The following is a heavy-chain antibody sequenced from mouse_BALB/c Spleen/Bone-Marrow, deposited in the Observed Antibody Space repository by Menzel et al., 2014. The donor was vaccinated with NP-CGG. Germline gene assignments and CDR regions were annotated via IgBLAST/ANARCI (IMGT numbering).Heavy chain of an antibody. CDR3: ARNYDYDGGYYAMDY. CDR1: GYNFISYW. J-gene: IGHJ4*01. V-gene: IGHV1-7*01. D-gene: IGHD2-4*01. CDR2: INPSTGYT. Sequence: VKLLESGAELAKPGASVKMSCKASGYNFISYWMHWVKQRPGQGLEWIGYINPSTGYTEYNQKFKDKATLTADRSSRKAYMQLSSLTSEDSAVYYCARNYDYDGGYYAMDYWGQGTSVTVSS.